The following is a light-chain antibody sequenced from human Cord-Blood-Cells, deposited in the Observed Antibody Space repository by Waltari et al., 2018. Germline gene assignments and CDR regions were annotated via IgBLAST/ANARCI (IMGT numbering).Light chain of an antibody. Sequence: QSALTPPASVSRSPVQSLTVSCPGTSGDVGGCHNVSWYHQHPGKAPKLMIYDVSNRPSGVSNRFSGSKSGNTASLTISGLQAEDEADYYCSSYTSSSTWVFGGGTKLTVL. CDR1: SGDVGGCHN. CDR3: SSYTSSSTWV. CDR2: DVS. J-gene: IGLJ3*02. V-gene: IGLV2-14*01.